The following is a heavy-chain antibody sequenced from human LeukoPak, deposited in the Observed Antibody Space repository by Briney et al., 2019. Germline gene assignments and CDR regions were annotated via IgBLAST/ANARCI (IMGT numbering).Heavy chain of an antibody. D-gene: IGHD3-22*01. CDR1: GFTFDDYG. CDR3: ARGTLSGYYLPFCY. CDR2: INWNGGST. J-gene: IGHJ4*02. Sequence: GGSLRLSCAASGFTFDDYGMSWVRQAPGKGLEWVSGINWNGGSTGYADSVKGRSTISRDNAKNTLYLQMNSLRAEDTAVYYCARGTLSGYYLPFCYWGQGTLVTVSS. V-gene: IGHV3-20*04.